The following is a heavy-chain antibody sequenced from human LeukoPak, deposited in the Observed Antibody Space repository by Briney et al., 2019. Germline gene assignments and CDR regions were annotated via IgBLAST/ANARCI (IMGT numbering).Heavy chain of an antibody. CDR2: IYTSGST. CDR1: GGSISSYY. J-gene: IGHJ3*02. V-gene: IGHV4-4*07. CDR3: ARETNYPDSPGFHAFGI. D-gene: IGHD5-24*01. Sequence: SETLSLTCTVSGGSISSYYWSWIRQPAGKGLEWIGRIYTSGSTNYNPSLKSRVTMSVDTSKNQFSLKLSSVSAADTALYYCARETNYPDSPGFHAFGIWGQGTLVTVSS.